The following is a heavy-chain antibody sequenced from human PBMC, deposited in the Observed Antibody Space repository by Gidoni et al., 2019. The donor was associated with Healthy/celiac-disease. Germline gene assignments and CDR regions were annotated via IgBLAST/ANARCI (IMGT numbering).Heavy chain of an antibody. D-gene: IGHD2-15*01. J-gene: IGHJ4*02. Sequence: QVQLQQWGAGLLKPSATLSLTCAVYGGSFSGYYWSWIRQPPGKGLEWIGEINHSGSTNYNPSLKSRVTISVDTSKNQFSLKLSSVTAADTAVYYCARAVGGGGQPEEFDYWGQGTLVTVSS. CDR2: INHSGST. CDR1: GGSFSGYY. V-gene: IGHV4-34*01. CDR3: ARAVGGGGQPEEFDY.